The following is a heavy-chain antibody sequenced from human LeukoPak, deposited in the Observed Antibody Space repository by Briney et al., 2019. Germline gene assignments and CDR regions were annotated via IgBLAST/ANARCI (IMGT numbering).Heavy chain of an antibody. J-gene: IGHJ4*02. CDR1: GGSISSYY. V-gene: IGHV4-59*01. D-gene: IGHD6-19*01. Sequence: PSETLSLTCTVSGGSISSYYWSWIRQPPGKGLEWIGYIYYSGSTNYNPSLKSRVTISIDTSKNQFSLKLSSVTAADTAVYYCARDGPGSGWYRWYFDYWGQGTLVTVSS. CDR2: IYYSGST. CDR3: ARDGPGSGWYRWYFDY.